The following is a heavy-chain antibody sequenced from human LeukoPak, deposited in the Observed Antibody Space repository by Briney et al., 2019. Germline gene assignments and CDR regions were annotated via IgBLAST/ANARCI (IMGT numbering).Heavy chain of an antibody. CDR3: ARGGSTEPYYFDY. CDR1: GFTFSSHA. D-gene: IGHD2-2*01. CDR2: IAGSGGST. J-gene: IGHJ4*02. Sequence: PGGSLRLSCAASGFTFSSHAMSWVRQAPGKGLEWVSGIAGSGGSTYYADSVKGRFTISRDNSKNTLYLQMNSLRAEDTAVYYCARGGSTEPYYFDYWGQGTLVTVSS. V-gene: IGHV3-23*01.